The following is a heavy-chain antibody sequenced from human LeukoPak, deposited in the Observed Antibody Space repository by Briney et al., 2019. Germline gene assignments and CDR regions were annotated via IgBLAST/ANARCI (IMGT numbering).Heavy chain of an antibody. J-gene: IGHJ4*02. CDR1: GFTFSDYW. V-gene: IGHV3-7*01. CDR2: VGRDGSEK. CDR3: AKVGTWELQRVFEN. Sequence: PGGSLRLSCAASGFTFSDYWMTWVRQVPGKGLEWVANVGRDGSEKNYVDSVEGRFTISRDNAKKSPDLEMNSLRVEDTALYYCAKVGTWELQRVFENWGQGTLVTVSS. D-gene: IGHD1-26*01.